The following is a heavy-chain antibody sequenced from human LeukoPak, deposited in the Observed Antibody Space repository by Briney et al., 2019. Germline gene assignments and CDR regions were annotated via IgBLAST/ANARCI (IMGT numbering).Heavy chain of an antibody. J-gene: IGHJ4*01. CDR1: GFTFDDYA. Sequence: PGGSLRLSCAASGFTFDDYAMHWVRQAPGKGLEWVSGISWNSGSIGYADSVKGRFTISRDNAKNSLYLQMNSLRAEDTALYYCAKDRELDLPGTLDYWGQEPWSPSPQ. V-gene: IGHV3-9*01. CDR3: AKDRELDLPGTLDY. D-gene: IGHD1-7*01. CDR2: ISWNSGSI.